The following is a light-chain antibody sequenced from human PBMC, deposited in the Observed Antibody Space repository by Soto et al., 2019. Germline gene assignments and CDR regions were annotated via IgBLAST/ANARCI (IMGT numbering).Light chain of an antibody. CDR1: SSDVGGYNY. Sequence: QSALTQPRSVSGSPGQSVTISCTGTSSDVGGYNYVSWYQQHPGKAPKLMIYDVSKRPSGVPDRFSGSKSGNTASLTISGLHAEDEADYCCCSYAGSSYVFGTGTKVTVL. J-gene: IGLJ1*01. CDR2: DVS. CDR3: CSYAGSSYV. V-gene: IGLV2-11*01.